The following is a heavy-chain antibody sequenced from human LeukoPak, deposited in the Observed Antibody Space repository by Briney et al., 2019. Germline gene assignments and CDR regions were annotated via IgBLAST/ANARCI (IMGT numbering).Heavy chain of an antibody. CDR1: GDSVSSNSAA. CDR3: AREDSGSYYGKSSTHNWFDP. D-gene: IGHD1-26*01. V-gene: IGHV6-1*01. Sequence: PSQTLSLTCALSGDSVSSNSAAWHWIRQSPSRGLEWLGRTYYRSKWYNDYAVSVKSRITINPDTSKNQFSLQLNSVTPEDTAVYYCAREDSGSYYGKSSTHNWFDPWGQGTLVTVSS. CDR2: TYYRSKWYN. J-gene: IGHJ5*02.